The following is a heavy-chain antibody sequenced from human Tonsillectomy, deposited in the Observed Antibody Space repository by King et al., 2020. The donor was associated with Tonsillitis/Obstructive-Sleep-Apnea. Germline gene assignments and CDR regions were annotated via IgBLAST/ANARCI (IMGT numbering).Heavy chain of an antibody. J-gene: IGHJ3*02. D-gene: IGHD2-2*01. CDR1: GFTFSNAW. CDR3: ITEFHIVLVEKLGAFDI. CDR2: IKSKTGGGTT. V-gene: IGHV3-15*01. Sequence: VQLVESGGGLVKPGGSLRLSCAASGFTFSNAWMNWVRQAPGKGLEWVGRIKSKTGGGTTDYAAPVKGRFTISREDSKNTLYLQMNSLKTEDTAVYYCITEFHIVLVEKLGAFDIGGQGTMVTVSS.